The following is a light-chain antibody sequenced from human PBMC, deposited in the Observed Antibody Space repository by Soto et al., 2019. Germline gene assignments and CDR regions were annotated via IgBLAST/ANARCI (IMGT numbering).Light chain of an antibody. CDR2: DAS. J-gene: IGKJ5*01. Sequence: EIVLTQSPATLSLSPGERATLSCRASQSVSSNLAWYQQKPGQAPRLLIYDASNRATGIPVRFSGSGSGTDFTLTISSLEPEDFAVYYCQRGDTFGQGTRLEIK. CDR3: QRGDT. V-gene: IGKV3-11*01. CDR1: QSVSSN.